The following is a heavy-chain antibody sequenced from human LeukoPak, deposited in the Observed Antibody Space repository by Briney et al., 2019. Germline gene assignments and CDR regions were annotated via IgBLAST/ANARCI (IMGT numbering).Heavy chain of an antibody. J-gene: IGHJ6*02. Sequence: PSETLSLTYTVSGGSISSSSYCWGWIRQPPGKGLEWIGSIYYSGSTYYNPSLKSRVTISVDTSKNQFSLKLSSVTAADTAVYYCVAYCSGGSCYHYYYYGMDVWGQGTTVTVSS. CDR1: GGSISSSSYC. CDR3: VAYCSGGSCYHYYYYGMDV. D-gene: IGHD2-15*01. CDR2: IYYSGST. V-gene: IGHV4-39*01.